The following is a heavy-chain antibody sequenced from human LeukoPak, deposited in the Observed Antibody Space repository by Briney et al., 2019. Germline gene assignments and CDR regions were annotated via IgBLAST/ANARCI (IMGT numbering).Heavy chain of an antibody. J-gene: IGHJ3*02. CDR2: TNRRGDIT. V-gene: IGHV3-20*04. D-gene: IGHD3-22*01. Sequence: PGGSLRLSCAASGYTFGDYGMSWVRQVPGKGLEWVSGTNRRGDITGYADFVKGRFTISRDNSKNTLYLQMNSLRPDDTAVYYCARKKEDYYNNGGYFLSDAFDIWGQGTMVTVSS. CDR3: ARKKEDYYNNGGYFLSDAFDI. CDR1: GYTFGDYG.